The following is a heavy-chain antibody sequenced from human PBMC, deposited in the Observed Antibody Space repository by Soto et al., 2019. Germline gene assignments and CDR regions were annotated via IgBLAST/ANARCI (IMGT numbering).Heavy chain of an antibody. Sequence: EVQLLESGGKLVQPGGSLRLSCAASGFPFRNYDMNWVRQAPGKGLEWVSGISGRTNTTYYGDSVKGRFTISRDPSKMTLVKQMKSLRADDTAVYYCAKFRKALTVQKPDALEIWGQGTVVTVSS. V-gene: IGHV3-23*01. D-gene: IGHD1-1*01. CDR2: ISGRTNTT. CDR1: GFPFRNYD. J-gene: IGHJ3*02. CDR3: AKFRKALTVQKPDALEI.